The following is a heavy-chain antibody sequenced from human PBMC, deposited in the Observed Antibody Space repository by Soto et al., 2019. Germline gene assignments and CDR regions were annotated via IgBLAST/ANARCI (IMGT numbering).Heavy chain of an antibody. Sequence: PSETLSLTCTGSGGSISSYYWSWIRQPPGKGLEWIGYIYYSGSTNYNPSLKSRVTISVDTSKNQFSLKLSSVTAADTAVYYCARYREDLRYFEAWFDPWGQGTLVTVSS. V-gene: IGHV4-59*01. J-gene: IGHJ5*02. CDR1: GGSISSYY. CDR2: IYYSGST. CDR3: ARYREDLRYFEAWFDP. D-gene: IGHD3-9*01.